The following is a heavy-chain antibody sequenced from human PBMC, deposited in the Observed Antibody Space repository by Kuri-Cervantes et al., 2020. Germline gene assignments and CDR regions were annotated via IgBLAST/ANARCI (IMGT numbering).Heavy chain of an antibody. CDR2: ISYDGNNK. CDR3: ARPYGDFPNWYFDL. D-gene: IGHD4-17*01. V-gene: IGHV3-30-3*01. CDR1: GSTFSSYA. J-gene: IGHJ2*01. Sequence: GGSLRLSCAASGSTFSSYAIHWVRQAPGKGLEWVAVISYDGNNKYYADSVKGRFTISRDNSKNTLYLQMNSLRAEDTAVYYCARPYGDFPNWYFDLWGRGTLVTVSS.